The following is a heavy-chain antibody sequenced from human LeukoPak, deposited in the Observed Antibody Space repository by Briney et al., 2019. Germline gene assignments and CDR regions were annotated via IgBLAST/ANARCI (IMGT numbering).Heavy chain of an antibody. D-gene: IGHD1-26*01. Sequence: PSQTLSLTRTVSGDSIRRWNYYWAWIRQPPGKGLEWMGTVSYRGNTTYPPSLKSRVPMSADTSQNTFSLRLTSVTASDAAFYFCARLSISAHPETRDAPKGAFDVWGPGTKVIVSS. CDR1: GDSIRRWNYY. V-gene: IGHV4-39*01. CDR2: VSYRGNT. J-gene: IGHJ3*01. CDR3: ARLSISAHPETRDAPKGAFDV.